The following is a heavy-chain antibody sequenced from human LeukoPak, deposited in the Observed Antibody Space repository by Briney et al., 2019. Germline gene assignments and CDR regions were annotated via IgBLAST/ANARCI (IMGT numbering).Heavy chain of an antibody. CDR3: AGAVVVPAAYDY. V-gene: IGHV3-7*03. CDR2: IKQDGGEI. J-gene: IGHJ4*02. Sequence: PGGSLRLSCAASGFTFSRYWMSWVRQVPRKGLEWVANIKQDGGEIYYVDSVKGRFTISRDNAKNSLYLQMNSLRAEDTAVYYCAGAVVVPAAYDYWGQGTLVTVSS. CDR1: GFTFSRYW. D-gene: IGHD2-2*01.